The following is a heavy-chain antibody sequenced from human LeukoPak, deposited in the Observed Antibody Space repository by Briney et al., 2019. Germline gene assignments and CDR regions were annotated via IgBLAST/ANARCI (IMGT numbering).Heavy chain of an antibody. CDR3: ARDPSNTSGRYTYFDY. J-gene: IGHJ4*02. D-gene: IGHD3-16*02. CDR2: ISAFNGET. V-gene: IGHV1-18*01. Sequence: ASVKVSCKTYGYTFTSHGISWVRQAPGQGPEWMGWISAFNGETHYAQNLQGRVTMTTDTSTSTAYMELRSLRFDDTAVYYCARDPSNTSGRYTYFDYWGQGTLVTVSS. CDR1: GYTFTSHG.